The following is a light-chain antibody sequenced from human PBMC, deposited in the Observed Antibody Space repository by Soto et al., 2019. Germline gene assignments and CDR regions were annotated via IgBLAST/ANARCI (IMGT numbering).Light chain of an antibody. CDR2: EAS. Sequence: DIQLTQSPSFVSASVGDRVTITCRASQGISSYLAWYQQKPGKAPKLLIYEASTLHSGVPSRFSGSGAGTEFTLTISSLQPEDFATYYCQQLNSYPLTFGGGTKVEIK. V-gene: IGKV1-9*01. CDR3: QQLNSYPLT. CDR1: QGISSY. J-gene: IGKJ4*01.